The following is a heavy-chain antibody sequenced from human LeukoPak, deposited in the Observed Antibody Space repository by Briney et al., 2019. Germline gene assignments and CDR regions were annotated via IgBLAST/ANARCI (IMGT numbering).Heavy chain of an antibody. CDR1: GFTFSSYS. CDR3: AELGITMIGGV. Sequence: GGSLRLSCAASGFTFSSYSMNWVRQAPGKGLEWVSSISSSSSYIYYADSVKGRFTISRDNSKNTLNLQMNSLRAEDTAVYYCAELGITMIGGVWGKGTTVTISS. CDR2: ISSSSSYI. J-gene: IGHJ6*04. D-gene: IGHD3-10*02. V-gene: IGHV3-21*01.